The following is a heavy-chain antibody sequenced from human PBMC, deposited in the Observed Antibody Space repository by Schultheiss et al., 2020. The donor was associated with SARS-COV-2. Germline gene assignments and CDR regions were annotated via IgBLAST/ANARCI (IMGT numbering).Heavy chain of an antibody. D-gene: IGHD3-16*01. Sequence: ASVKVSCKASGYTFIRHGMSWVRQAPGQGLEWMGWISGDNGNTNYAQNLQGRVTMTTDPSTSTAYMELRSLRSDDTAVYYCARERGGYYGMDAWGQGTTVTVSS. CDR3: ARERGGYYGMDA. J-gene: IGHJ6*02. CDR1: GYTFIRHG. V-gene: IGHV1-18*01. CDR2: ISGDNGNT.